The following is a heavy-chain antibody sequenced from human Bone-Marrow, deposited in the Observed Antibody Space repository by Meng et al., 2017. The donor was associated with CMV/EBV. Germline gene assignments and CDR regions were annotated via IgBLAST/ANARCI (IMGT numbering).Heavy chain of an antibody. CDR3: AKSLYTNYYSTYYGLDV. J-gene: IGHJ6*02. CDR2: MNPNSGGT. CDR1: GYTFTGYY. Sequence: ASVKVSCKASGYTFTGYYMHWVRQATGQGLEWMGWMNPNSGGTNYAQRFQGRVTMTRDTSINTVYMELRRLRSDDTAVYFCAKSLYTNYYSTYYGLDVWGQGTTVTVSS. V-gene: IGHV1-2*02. D-gene: IGHD3-22*01.